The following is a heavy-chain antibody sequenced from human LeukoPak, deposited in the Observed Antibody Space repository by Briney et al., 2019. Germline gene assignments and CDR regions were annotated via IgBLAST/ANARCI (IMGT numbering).Heavy chain of an antibody. V-gene: IGHV1-18*01. J-gene: IGHJ4*02. D-gene: IGHD3-9*01. CDR3: ARTSTQYYDILTGNNFDY. Sequence: ASVTVSFKSSGYTFTSYGISWVRQAPGQGLEWMGWISAYNGNTNYAQKLQVRVTMTTDTSTSTAYMELRSLRSDDTAVYYCARTSTQYYDILTGNNFDYWGQGTLVTVSS. CDR2: ISAYNGNT. CDR1: GYTFTSYG.